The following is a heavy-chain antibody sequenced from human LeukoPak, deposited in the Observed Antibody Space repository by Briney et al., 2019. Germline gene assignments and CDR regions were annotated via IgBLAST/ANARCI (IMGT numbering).Heavy chain of an antibody. V-gene: IGHV4-34*01. CDR2: INHSGST. CDR3: ARRWGSGNYYGSGSYLYYYYGMDV. Sequence: PSETLSLTCAVYGGSFSGYYWSWIRQPPGKGLEWIGEINHSGSTNYNPSLKSRVTISVDTSKNQFSLKLSSATAADTAVYYCARRWGSGNYYGSGSYLYYYYGMDVWGQGTTVTVSS. J-gene: IGHJ6*02. CDR1: GGSFSGYY. D-gene: IGHD3-10*01.